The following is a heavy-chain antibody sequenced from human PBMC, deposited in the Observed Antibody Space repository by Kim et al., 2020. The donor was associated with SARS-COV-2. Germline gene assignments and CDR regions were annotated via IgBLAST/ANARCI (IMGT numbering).Heavy chain of an antibody. Sequence: GGSLRLSCAASGFTVSSNYMSWVRQAPGKGLEWVSVIYSGGSTYYADSVKGRFTISRDNSKNTLYLQMNSLRAEDTAVYYCARVGRERPLDYWGQGTLVTVSS. CDR1: GFTVSSNY. V-gene: IGHV3-53*01. J-gene: IGHJ4*02. D-gene: IGHD1-26*01. CDR2: IYSGGST. CDR3: ARVGRERPLDY.